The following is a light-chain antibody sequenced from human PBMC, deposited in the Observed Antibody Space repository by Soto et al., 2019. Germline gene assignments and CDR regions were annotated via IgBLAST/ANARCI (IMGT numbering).Light chain of an antibody. V-gene: IGKV1-5*01. CDR2: DAS. CDR3: QQYSVYWT. Sequence: DIQLTQSPPSLSASVGDRVTITCRASQTISPFLNWYQQKPGKDPKVLIYDASSWAGGVPSRFTGSGSGTEFTLTINSLQPDDFATYYCQQYSVYWTFGQGTKVDIK. CDR1: QTISPF. J-gene: IGKJ1*01.